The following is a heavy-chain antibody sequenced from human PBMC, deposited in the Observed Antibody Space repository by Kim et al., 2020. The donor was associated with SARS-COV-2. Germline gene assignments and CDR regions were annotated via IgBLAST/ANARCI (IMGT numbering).Heavy chain of an antibody. CDR2: ISGSGGST. CDR1: GFTFSSYA. Sequence: GGSLRLSCAASGFTFSSYAMSWVRQAPGKGLEWVSAISGSGGSTYYADSVKGRFTISRDNSKNTLYLQMNSLRAEDTAVYYCAKGRAVAGRPHLDGMDVWGQGTTVTVSS. CDR3: AKGRAVAGRPHLDGMDV. D-gene: IGHD6-19*01. V-gene: IGHV3-23*01. J-gene: IGHJ6*02.